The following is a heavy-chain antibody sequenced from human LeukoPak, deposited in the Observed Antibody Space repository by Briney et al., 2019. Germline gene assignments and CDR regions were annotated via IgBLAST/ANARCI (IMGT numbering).Heavy chain of an antibody. Sequence: SGTLSLTCAVSGGSISSSNWWSWVRQPPGKGLEWIGYIYHSGSTYYNPSLKSRVTISVDRSKNQFSLKLSSVTAADTAVYYCARGGDFWSGYSPLDNWFDPWGQGTLVTVSS. J-gene: IGHJ5*02. V-gene: IGHV4-4*02. CDR2: IYHSGST. D-gene: IGHD3-3*01. CDR3: ARGGDFWSGYSPLDNWFDP. CDR1: GGSISSSNW.